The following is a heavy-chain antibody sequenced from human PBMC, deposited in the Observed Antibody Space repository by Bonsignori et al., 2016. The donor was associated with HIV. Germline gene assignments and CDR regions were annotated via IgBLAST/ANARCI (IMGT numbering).Heavy chain of an antibody. Sequence: WIRQPPGKGLEWVSYISSSGSTIYYADSVKGRFTISRDNAKNSLYLQMNSLRAEDTAVYYCASSIGGSSWVDAFDIWGQGTMVTVSS. CDR2: ISSSGSTI. D-gene: IGHD6-13*01. V-gene: IGHV3-11*01. J-gene: IGHJ3*02. CDR3: ASSIGGSSWVDAFDI.